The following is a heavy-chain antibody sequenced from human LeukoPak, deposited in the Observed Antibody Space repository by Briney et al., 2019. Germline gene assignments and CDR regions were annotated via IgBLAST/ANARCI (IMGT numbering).Heavy chain of an antibody. V-gene: IGHV4-39*07. CDR3: ATEFYDFLSGESWFDP. CDR1: GDSISSTNYL. D-gene: IGHD3-9*01. CDR2: IYYSGST. Sequence: SETLSLTCTASGDSISSTNYLWGWIRQPPGKGLEWIGSIYYSGSTYYNPSLKSRVTISVDTSKNQFSLNLTSVTAADTAVYYCATEFYDFLSGESWFDPWGQGALVTVS. J-gene: IGHJ5*02.